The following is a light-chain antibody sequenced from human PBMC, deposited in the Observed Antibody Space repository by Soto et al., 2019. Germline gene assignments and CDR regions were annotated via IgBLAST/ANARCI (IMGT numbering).Light chain of an antibody. CDR1: QNINNY. CDR3: QQYENLPT. V-gene: IGKV1-33*01. Sequence: DIQMTQSPSSLSASVGDRVIITSQASQNINNYLNWYQQKPGRAPKLLIYDASNLEAGVPSRFRGSGSGTDFTFTISRLQPEDIATYYCQQYENLPTFGQGTRLEI. CDR2: DAS. J-gene: IGKJ5*01.